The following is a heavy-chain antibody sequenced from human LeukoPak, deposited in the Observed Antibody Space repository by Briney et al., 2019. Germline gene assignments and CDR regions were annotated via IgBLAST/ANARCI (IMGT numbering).Heavy chain of an antibody. CDR1: GGSIRSSSYY. D-gene: IGHD1-26*01. V-gene: IGHV4-39*07. CDR2: IYYSGST. J-gene: IGHJ4*02. Sequence: SSETLSLTCTVSGGSIRSSSYYWGWIRQPPGKGLEWIGSIYYSGSTYYNPSLKSRVTISVDTSKNQFSLKLSSVTAADPAVYYCARWEPPAGNFDYWGQGTLVTVSS. CDR3: ARWEPPAGNFDY.